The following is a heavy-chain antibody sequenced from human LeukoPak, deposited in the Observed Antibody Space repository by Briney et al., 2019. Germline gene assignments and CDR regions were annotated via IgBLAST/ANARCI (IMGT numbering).Heavy chain of an antibody. Sequence: GGSLRLSCAASGFTFSDSYMTWVRQAPGKGVEWVAYISGSGHDINYSDSVKGRFTISRDNAKNSLYLQMSSLRVEDTAVYYCARDGLGSSGKYNWFDPWGQGTLVTVS. CDR2: ISGSGHDI. J-gene: IGHJ5*02. CDR3: ARDGLGSSGKYNWFDP. D-gene: IGHD6-19*01. CDR1: GFTFSDSY. V-gene: IGHV3-11*04.